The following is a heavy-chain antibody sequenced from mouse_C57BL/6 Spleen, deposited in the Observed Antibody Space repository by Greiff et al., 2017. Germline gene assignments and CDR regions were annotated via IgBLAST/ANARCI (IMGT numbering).Heavy chain of an antibody. CDR2: IYPRSGNT. CDR3: ALYYSNYDWFAY. V-gene: IGHV1-81*01. J-gene: IGHJ3*01. D-gene: IGHD2-5*01. CDR1: GYTFTSYG. Sequence: VQLQQSGAELARPGASVKLSCKASGYTFTSYGISWVKQRTGQGLEWIGEIYPRSGNTYYNEKFKGKATLTADKSSSTAYMELRSLTSEDSAVYFCALYYSNYDWFAYWGQGTLVTVSA.